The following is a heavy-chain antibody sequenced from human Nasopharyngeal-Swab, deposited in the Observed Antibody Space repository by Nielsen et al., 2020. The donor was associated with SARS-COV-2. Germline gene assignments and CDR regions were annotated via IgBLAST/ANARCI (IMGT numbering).Heavy chain of an antibody. J-gene: IGHJ6*02. Sequence: GEFLKISCAASGFTFSIYSMNWVRQAPGKGLEWVSSISSSNNYIYYEDSVKGRFTISRDNTKKSLYLQMNSLRAEDTAVYYCARLGTESYHYYSLDVWGQGTTVTVSS. CDR2: ISSSNNYI. D-gene: IGHD1-1*01. CDR1: GFTFSIYS. V-gene: IGHV3-21*01. CDR3: ARLGTESYHYYSLDV.